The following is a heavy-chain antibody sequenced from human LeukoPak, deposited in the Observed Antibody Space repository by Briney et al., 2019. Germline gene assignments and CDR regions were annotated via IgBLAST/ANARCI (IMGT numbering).Heavy chain of an antibody. J-gene: IGHJ5*02. D-gene: IGHD6-19*01. CDR2: MNPNSGNT. CDR3: ARAEAVAGTSGWFDP. Sequence: ASVKVSCKASGGTFSSYAISWVRQAPGQGLEWMGWMNPNSGNTGYAQKFQGRVTITRNTSISTAYMELSSLRSEDTAVYYCARAEAVAGTSGWFDPWGQGTLVTVSS. CDR1: GGTFSSYA. V-gene: IGHV1-8*03.